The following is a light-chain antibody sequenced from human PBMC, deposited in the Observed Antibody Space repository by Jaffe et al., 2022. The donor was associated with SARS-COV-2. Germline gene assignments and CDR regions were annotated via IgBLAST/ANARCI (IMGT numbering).Light chain of an antibody. J-gene: IGKJ2*01. Sequence: EIVMTQSPATLSVSPGERATLSCRASQSVSSNLAWYQQKPGQAPRLLIYVASTRATGIPARFSGSGSGTEFTLTISSLQSEDFALYYCQQYNNWPNTFGQGTKVEIK. CDR3: QQYNNWPNT. V-gene: IGKV3-15*01. CDR1: QSVSSN. CDR2: VAS.